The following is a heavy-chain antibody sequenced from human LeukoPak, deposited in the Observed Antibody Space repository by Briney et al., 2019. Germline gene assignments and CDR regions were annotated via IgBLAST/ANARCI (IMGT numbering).Heavy chain of an antibody. Sequence: GGSLRLSCAASGFTFGGYGMSWVRQGPGKGLEWVSGIKWNGANISYADSVRGRFTIFRDDAKNSLYLQMNSLRAEDTAFYYCARGYCSGNTCYSFDYWGQGTLVTVSS. J-gene: IGHJ4*02. CDR3: ARGYCSGNTCYSFDY. D-gene: IGHD2-15*01. CDR1: GFTFGGYG. CDR2: IKWNGANI. V-gene: IGHV3-20*04.